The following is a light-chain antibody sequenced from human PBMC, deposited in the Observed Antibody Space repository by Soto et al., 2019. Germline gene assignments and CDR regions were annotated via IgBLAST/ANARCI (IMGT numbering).Light chain of an antibody. CDR2: DVN. J-gene: IGLJ3*02. Sequence: QSALTQPRSVSGSPRQSVTISCTGTNSDIGGYNYVSWYQQHPGKAPKVMMYDVNRRPSGVPDRFYGSKSANTASLTISGLQAADEADYGCCSYAAHYNFWVFGGGTKLTVL. V-gene: IGLV2-11*01. CDR1: NSDIGGYNY. CDR3: CSYAAHYNFWV.